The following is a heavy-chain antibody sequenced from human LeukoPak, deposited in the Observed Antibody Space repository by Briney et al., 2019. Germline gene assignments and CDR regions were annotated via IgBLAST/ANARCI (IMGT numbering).Heavy chain of an antibody. CDR3: ARGLLGLYCSSTSCLHFDY. V-gene: IGHV4-61*02. J-gene: IGHJ4*02. D-gene: IGHD2-2*01. Sequence: TLSLTCTVSGGSISSGSYYWSWIRQPAGKGLEWIGPIYASGSTNYNPSLKSRVTISVDTSKNQFSLKLSSVTAADTAVYYCARGLLGLYCSSTSCLHFDYWGQGTLVTVSS. CDR2: IYASGST. CDR1: GGSISSGSYY.